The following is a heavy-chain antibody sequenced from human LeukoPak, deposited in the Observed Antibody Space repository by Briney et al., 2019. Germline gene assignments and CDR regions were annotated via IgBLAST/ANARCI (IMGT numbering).Heavy chain of an antibody. CDR1: GFTFSDYY. D-gene: IGHD2-2*01. Sequence: GGSLRLSCAASGFTFSDYYMSWIRQAPGKGLEWVSYISSSTYTDYADSVKGRYTISRDNAKNSLYLQMNSLRAEDTAVYYCARVPGDCSSTSCFDMYFDYWGQGTLVTVSS. V-gene: IGHV3-11*06. CDR2: ISSSTYT. CDR3: ARVPGDCSSTSCFDMYFDY. J-gene: IGHJ4*02.